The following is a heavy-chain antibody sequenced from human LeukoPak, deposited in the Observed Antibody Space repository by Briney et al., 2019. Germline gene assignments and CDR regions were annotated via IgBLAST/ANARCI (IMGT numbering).Heavy chain of an antibody. CDR3: ARDGHGSGSSFDY. CDR1: GFTFSTYA. J-gene: IGHJ4*02. CDR2: ISSNGGTT. V-gene: IGHV3-64*01. Sequence: GGSLRLSCAASGFTFSTYAMHWVRQAPGKGLEYVSAISSNGGTTFYTNSVKGRFTISRDNSKNTLYLQMGSLRAEDMAVYYCARDGHGSGSSFDYWGQGTLVTVSS. D-gene: IGHD3-10*01.